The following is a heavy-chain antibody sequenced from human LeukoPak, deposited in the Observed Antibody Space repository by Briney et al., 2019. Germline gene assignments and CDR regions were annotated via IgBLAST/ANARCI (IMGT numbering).Heavy chain of an antibody. CDR3: ATDLVTSRLIFDY. Sequence: ASVKVSCKASGYTFTSYYMHWVRQAPGQGLEWMGIINPSGGSTSYAQKFQGRVTMTEDTSTDTAYMELSSLRSEDTAVYYCATDLVTSRLIFDYWGQGTLVTVSS. J-gene: IGHJ4*02. CDR2: INPSGGST. D-gene: IGHD3-16*01. V-gene: IGHV1-46*01. CDR1: GYTFTSYY.